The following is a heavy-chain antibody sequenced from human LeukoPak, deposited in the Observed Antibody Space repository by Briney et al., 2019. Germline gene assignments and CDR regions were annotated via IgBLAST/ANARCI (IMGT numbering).Heavy chain of an antibody. D-gene: IGHD6-19*01. CDR1: GFTCSSHR. J-gene: IGHJ5*02. Sequence: PWVSLRFSCSASGFTCSSHRRLWLRQAPGMGLMWVSRINNDVSRTDYAYSVKGRFTMSRDNAKTTLYLDMNSLRAADMAVYSCVRDFAVKVAAYNWFDRWGQGTLVTVSS. V-gene: IGHV3-74*01. CDR2: INNDVSRT. CDR3: VRDFAVKVAAYNWFDR.